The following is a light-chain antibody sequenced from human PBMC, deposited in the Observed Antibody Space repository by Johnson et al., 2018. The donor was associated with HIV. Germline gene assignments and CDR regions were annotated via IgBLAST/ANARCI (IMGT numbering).Light chain of an antibody. CDR1: SSNIGNNY. CDR2: ENN. CDR3: GTWDSRLSPHYV. Sequence: QSVLTQPPSVSAAPGQKVTISCSGSSSNIGNNYVSWYQQLPGTAPKLLIYENNKRPSGIPDRFSGSKSGPSATLGITGLQTGDEADYYCGTWDSRLSPHYVFGTGTTITVL. J-gene: IGLJ1*01. V-gene: IGLV1-51*02.